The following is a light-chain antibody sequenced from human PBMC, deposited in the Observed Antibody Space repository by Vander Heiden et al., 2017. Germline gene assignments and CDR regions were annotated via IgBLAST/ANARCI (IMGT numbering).Light chain of an antibody. CDR3: SSYAGSNNFVV. J-gene: IGLJ2*01. CDR1: SRDVGGYNY. CDR2: EVN. Sequence: QSALTQPPSASGSPGQSVTISCTGTSRDVGGYNYVSWYQQHPGKAPKLMVYEVNKRPSGVPDRFSGSKSGNTASLTVSGLQAEDEANYYCSSYAGSNNFVVFGGGTKLTVL. V-gene: IGLV2-8*01.